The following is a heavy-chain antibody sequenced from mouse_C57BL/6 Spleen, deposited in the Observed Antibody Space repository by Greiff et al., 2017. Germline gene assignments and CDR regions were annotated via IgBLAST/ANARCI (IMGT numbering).Heavy chain of an antibody. J-gene: IGHJ2*01. D-gene: IGHD2-1*01. CDR1: GFTFSDYY. Sequence: EVMLVESEGGLVQPGSSMKLSCTASGFTFSDYYMAWVRQVPEKGLEWVANINYDGSSTYYLDSLKSRFIISRDNAKNILYLQMSSLKSEDTATYYCARDLDYGNFDYWGQGTTLTVSS. CDR3: ARDLDYGNFDY. CDR2: INYDGSST. V-gene: IGHV5-16*01.